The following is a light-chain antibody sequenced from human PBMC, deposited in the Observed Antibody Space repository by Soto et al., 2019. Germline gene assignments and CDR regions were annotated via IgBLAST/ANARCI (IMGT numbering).Light chain of an antibody. CDR1: QSVSSN. CDR3: RQYHNWWT. V-gene: IGKV3-15*01. CDR2: GAS. Sequence: VCKGDRSRLSCRASQSVSSNLVWYQQKPGQAPRLLIYGASTRVTGIPARFSGSGSGTEITLAFGSLQSDDFAVYYSRQYHNWWTCGQGTKVDIK. J-gene: IGKJ1*01.